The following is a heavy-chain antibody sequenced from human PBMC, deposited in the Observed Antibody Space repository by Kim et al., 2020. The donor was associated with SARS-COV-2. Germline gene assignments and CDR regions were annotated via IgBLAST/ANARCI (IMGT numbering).Heavy chain of an antibody. CDR1: GFTFSSYA. Sequence: GGSLRLSCAASGFTFSSYAMHWVRQAPGKGLEWVAVISYDGSNKYYADSVKGRFTISRDNSKNTLYLQMNSLRAEDTAVYYCARGWLQYTAFDYWGQGTLVTVSS. D-gene: IGHD5-12*01. CDR3: ARGWLQYTAFDY. J-gene: IGHJ4*02. V-gene: IGHV3-30-3*01. CDR2: ISYDGSNK.